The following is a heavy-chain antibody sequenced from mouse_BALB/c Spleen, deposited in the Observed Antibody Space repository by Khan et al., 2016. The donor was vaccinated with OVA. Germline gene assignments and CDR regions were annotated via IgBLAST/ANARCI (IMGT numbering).Heavy chain of an antibody. Sequence: QVQLQQSGAELMKPGASVKISCKATGYTFSSYWIEWVKQRPGHGLEWIGEILLGSGSTNYNERFKGKATFTADTSSNTVYMQLSSLTSDDSAVYYCARYGNHYYFDVWGAGTTVTVSS. J-gene: IGHJ1*01. CDR1: GYTFSSYW. V-gene: IGHV1-9*01. CDR3: ARYGNHYYFDV. CDR2: ILLGSGST. D-gene: IGHD2-1*01.